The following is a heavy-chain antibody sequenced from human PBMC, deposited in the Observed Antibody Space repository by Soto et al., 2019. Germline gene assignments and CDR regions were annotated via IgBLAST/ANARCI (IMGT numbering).Heavy chain of an antibody. CDR3: ARDSGYGSGNSVKHYLDY. CDR2: LKTDVREE. D-gene: IGHD3-10*01. CDR1: GLNFHWNW. V-gene: IGHV3-7*01. Sequence: PGGCLRLSYAASGLNFHWNWLSWCLRAPGKELAWLATLKTDVREENYVDSVKGRVTVSSANAKNSAYLQLASLTSEDAAGVDRARDSGYGSGNSVKHYLDYWGHGTLGTSSS. J-gene: IGHJ4*01.